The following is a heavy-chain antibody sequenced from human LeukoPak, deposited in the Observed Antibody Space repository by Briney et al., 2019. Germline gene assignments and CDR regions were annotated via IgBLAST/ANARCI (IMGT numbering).Heavy chain of an antibody. CDR1: GGSISSYY. CDR3: ARGRRPYYFDY. Sequence: PSQTLSLTCTVSGGSISSYYWSWIRQPPGKGLEWIGYIYYSGCTNYNPSLKSRVTISVDTSKNQFSLKLSSVTAADTAVYYCARGRRPYYFDYWGQGIKVTVSS. J-gene: IGHJ4*02. V-gene: IGHV4-59*01. CDR2: IYYSGCT.